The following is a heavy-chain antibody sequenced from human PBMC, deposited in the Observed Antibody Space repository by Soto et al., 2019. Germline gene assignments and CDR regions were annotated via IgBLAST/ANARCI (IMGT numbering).Heavy chain of an antibody. J-gene: IGHJ4*02. D-gene: IGHD3-22*01. CDR3: AKEIGEGLTYYYDSSGLGYFDY. CDR2: IYPDDNT. CDR1: GLSVVGSY. V-gene: IGHV3-66*02. Sequence: GSLRLSCAASGLSVVGSYMNWFRQSPQKGLEWISVIYPDDNTYYAESVRGRFTLSKDSSKNTLYLQMNGLRAEDTAVYYCAKEIGEGLTYYYDSSGLGYFDYWGQGTLVTVSS.